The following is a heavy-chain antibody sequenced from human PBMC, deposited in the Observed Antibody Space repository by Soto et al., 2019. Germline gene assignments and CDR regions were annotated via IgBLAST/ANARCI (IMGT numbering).Heavy chain of an antibody. CDR2: INASNGTT. Sequence: ASVKVSCKASGCTFSSYAISWVRQAPGQRLEWMGWINASNGTTKYSQKFQGRVTITRDTSTSTAYMELSSLRSEDTAVYYCSVDTAMVARAYWGQGTLVTVSS. V-gene: IGHV1-3*01. J-gene: IGHJ4*02. CDR3: SVDTAMVARAY. D-gene: IGHD5-18*01. CDR1: GCTFSSYA.